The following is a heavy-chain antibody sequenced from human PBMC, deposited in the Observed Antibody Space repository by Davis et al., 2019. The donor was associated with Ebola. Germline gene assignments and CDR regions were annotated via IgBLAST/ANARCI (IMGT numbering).Heavy chain of an antibody. D-gene: IGHD2-15*01. CDR3: TKTSSATPGDY. V-gene: IGHV3-7*01. J-gene: IGHJ4*02. CDR2: IKQDGSEK. Sequence: GESLKISCAASGFTFDTYWMSWVRQASGKGLEWVANIKQDGSEKYYVDSVKGRFTISRDNAKNSLFLQMNSLRVEDTAVYYYTKTSSATPGDYWGQGTLVTGSS. CDR1: GFTFDTYW.